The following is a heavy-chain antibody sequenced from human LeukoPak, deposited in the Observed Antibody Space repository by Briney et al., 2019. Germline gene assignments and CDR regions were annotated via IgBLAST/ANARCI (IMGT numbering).Heavy chain of an antibody. Sequence: SETLSLTCGVCGGSFSGYFWSWIRQPPGEGLEWIGEISHSGNTNYNPSLKSRVSISVDTSKNQFTLKLGSVTAADTAVYYCARRIGYSSAWPHWYFDVWGRGTLVTVSS. CDR3: ARRIGYSSAWPHWYFDV. CDR2: ISHSGNT. D-gene: IGHD6-19*01. V-gene: IGHV4-34*01. CDR1: GGSFSGYF. J-gene: IGHJ2*01.